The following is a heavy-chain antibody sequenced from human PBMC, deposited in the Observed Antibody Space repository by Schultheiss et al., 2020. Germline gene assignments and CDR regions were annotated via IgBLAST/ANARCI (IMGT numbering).Heavy chain of an antibody. CDR3: ARDQGVVRGLTNFYYGLDV. V-gene: IGHV4-61*01. CDR1: GGSISSSSYY. CDR2: IDYSGST. J-gene: IGHJ6*02. D-gene: IGHD3-10*01. Sequence: SETLSLTCTVSGGSISSSSYYWSWIRQPPGKGLEWIGYIDYSGSTNYNPSLKSRVTLSVDTSKNQFSLKLSSVTAADTAVYYCARDQGVVRGLTNFYYGLDVWGQGTTVTVS.